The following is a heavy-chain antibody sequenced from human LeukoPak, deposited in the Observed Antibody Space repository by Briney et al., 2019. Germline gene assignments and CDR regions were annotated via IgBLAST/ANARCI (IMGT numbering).Heavy chain of an antibody. CDR2: IYYSGST. CDR3: ASGQAIWFGELLGPIFDY. D-gene: IGHD3-10*01. CDR1: GGSISSSSYY. J-gene: IGHJ4*02. Sequence: SETLSLTCTVSGGSISSSSYYWGWIRQPPGKGLEWIGSIYYSGSTYYNPSLKSRVTISVDTSKNQFSLKLSSVTAADTAVYFCASGQAIWFGELLGPIFDYWGQGTLVTVSS. V-gene: IGHV4-39*01.